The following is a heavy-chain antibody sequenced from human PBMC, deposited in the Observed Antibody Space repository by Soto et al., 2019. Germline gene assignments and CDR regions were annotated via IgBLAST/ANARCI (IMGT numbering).Heavy chain of an antibody. D-gene: IGHD6-19*01. CDR1: GFTVATTG. J-gene: IGHJ5*02. CDR3: AKDWGSSGWCNRCNP. V-gene: IGHV3-30*18. Sequence: QVQLVESGGGVVQPGESLQVACAASGFTVATTGMHWVRQAPGKGLEWVAMISHSGTSKVYIDSVQGRFTISRDNARNNLYLQMSSLRPEDTAIYDCAKDWGSSGWCNRCNPWGQGVLVTVSS. CDR2: ISHSGTSK.